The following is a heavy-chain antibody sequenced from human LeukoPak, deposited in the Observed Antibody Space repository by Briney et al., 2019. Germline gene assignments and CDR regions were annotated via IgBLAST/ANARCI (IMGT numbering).Heavy chain of an antibody. CDR1: GFTFSDSS. CDR2: ISSTSTII. V-gene: IGHV3-48*01. Sequence: GGSLRLSCAASGFTFSDSSMNWVRQAPGKGLEWISYISSTSTIIYYADSVKGRFTISRDNAKNSMYLQMNSLRAEDTAVYYCVREPSQGAFDIWGQGTMVTVSS. J-gene: IGHJ3*02. CDR3: VREPSQGAFDI.